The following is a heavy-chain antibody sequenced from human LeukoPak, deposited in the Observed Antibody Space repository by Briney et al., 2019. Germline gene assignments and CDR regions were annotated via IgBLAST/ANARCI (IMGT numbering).Heavy chain of an antibody. D-gene: IGHD1-26*01. J-gene: IGHJ4*02. CDR1: GYTFTGHY. Sequence: ASVKVSCKASGYTFTGHYIRWVRQAPGQGLEWMGWINPSSGATNYAQKFQGRVTLTRDTSISTAFMELSRLRSDDTAVYYCARDGPGGSSYYFDYWGQGTLVTVSS. CDR2: INPSSGAT. V-gene: IGHV1-2*02. CDR3: ARDGPGGSSYYFDY.